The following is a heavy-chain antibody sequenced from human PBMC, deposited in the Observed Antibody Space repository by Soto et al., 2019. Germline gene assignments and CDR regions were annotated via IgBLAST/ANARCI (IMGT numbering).Heavy chain of an antibody. Sequence: GGSLRLSCAASGFTFDDYAMHWVRQAPGKGLEWVSGISWNSGSIGYADSVKGRFTISRDNAKNSLYLQMNSLRAEDTALYYCARSSMVRGVIPFDYWGQGTLVTVSS. CDR2: ISWNSGSI. CDR1: GFTFDDYA. D-gene: IGHD3-10*01. CDR3: ARSSMVRGVIPFDY. V-gene: IGHV3-9*01. J-gene: IGHJ4*02.